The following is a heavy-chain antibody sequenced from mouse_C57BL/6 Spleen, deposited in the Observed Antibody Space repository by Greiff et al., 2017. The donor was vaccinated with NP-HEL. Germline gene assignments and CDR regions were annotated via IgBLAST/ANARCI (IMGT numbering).Heavy chain of an antibody. J-gene: IGHJ3*01. CDR2: ISSGSSTI. V-gene: IGHV5-17*01. CDR1: GFTFSDYG. D-gene: IGHD1-1*02. Sequence: EVQLVESGGGLVKPGGSLKLSCAASGFTFSDYGMHWVRQAPEKGLEWVAYISSGSSTIYYADTVKGRFTISRDNAKNTLFLQMTSLRSEDTAMYYCARPNYAPFAYWGQGTLVTVSA. CDR3: ARPNYAPFAY.